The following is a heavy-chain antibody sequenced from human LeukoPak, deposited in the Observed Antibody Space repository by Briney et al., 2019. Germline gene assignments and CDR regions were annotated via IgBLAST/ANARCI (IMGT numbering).Heavy chain of an antibody. CDR1: GGSFSGYY. V-gene: IGHV4-34*01. CDR2: INHSGST. CDR3: ATVYGDYVGGDYFDY. J-gene: IGHJ4*02. Sequence: PSETLSLTCAVYGGSFSGYYWSWIRQPPGKGLEWIGEINHSGSTYYNPSLKSRVTISVDTSKNQFSLKLSSVTAADTAVYYCATVYGDYVGGDYFDYWGQGTLVTVSS. D-gene: IGHD4-17*01.